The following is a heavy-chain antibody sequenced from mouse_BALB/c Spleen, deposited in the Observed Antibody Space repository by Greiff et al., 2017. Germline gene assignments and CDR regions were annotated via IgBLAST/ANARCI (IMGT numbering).Heavy chain of an antibody. J-gene: IGHJ4*01. CDR1: GYTFTNYW. Sequence: VQVVESGAELVRPGTSVKISCTASGYTFTNYWLGWVKQRPGHGLEWIGDIYPGGGYTNYNEKFKGKATLTADTSSSTAYMQLSSLTSEDSAVYCCARTKVMDYWGQGTSVTVSS. V-gene: IGHV1-63*02. CDR3: ARTKVMDY. CDR2: IYPGGGYT.